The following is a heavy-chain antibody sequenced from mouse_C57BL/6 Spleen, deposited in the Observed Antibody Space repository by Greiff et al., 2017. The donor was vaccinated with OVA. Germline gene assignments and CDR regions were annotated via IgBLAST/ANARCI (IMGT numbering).Heavy chain of an antibody. CDR1: GYTFTSYW. V-gene: IGHV1-53*01. J-gene: IGHJ4*01. CDR2: INPSNGGT. D-gene: IGHD3-2*02. Sequence: VQLQQPGTELVKPGASVKLSCKASGYTFTSYWMHWVKQRPGQGLEWIGNINPSNGGTNYNEKFKSKATLTVDKSSSTAYMQLSSLTSEDSAVYYCARQLRLRGEDYAMDYWGQGTSVTVSS. CDR3: ARQLRLRGEDYAMDY.